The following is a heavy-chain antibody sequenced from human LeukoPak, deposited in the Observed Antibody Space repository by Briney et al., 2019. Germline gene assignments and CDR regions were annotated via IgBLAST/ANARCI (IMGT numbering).Heavy chain of an antibody. CDR3: ARENAIFGVAGHWFDP. Sequence: NPSETLSLTCTVSGGSISSSSDYWGWIRQPPGKGLEWIGNTSYTGGTYYNPSLKSRVIISLDTSKNQFSLRLSSVTAADTAVYYCARENAIFGVAGHWFDPWGQGTLVTVSS. V-gene: IGHV4-39*07. D-gene: IGHD3-3*01. J-gene: IGHJ5*02. CDR1: GGSISSSSDY. CDR2: TSYTGGT.